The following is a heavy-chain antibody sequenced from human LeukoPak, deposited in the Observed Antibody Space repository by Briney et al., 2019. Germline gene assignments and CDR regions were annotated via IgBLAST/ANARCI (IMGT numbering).Heavy chain of an antibody. CDR1: GDSVSSNSAA. V-gene: IGHV6-1*01. CDR2: TYHRSKWYN. Sequence: QSQTLSLTCAVSGDSVSSNSAAWNWIRQSPSRGLEWLGRTYHRSKWYNDYAVSVKSRITINPDTSKNQFSLQLNSVTPEDTAVYYCARDLRYRGYEGYYGMDVWGQGTTVTVSS. J-gene: IGHJ6*02. CDR3: ARDLRYRGYEGYYGMDV. D-gene: IGHD5-12*01.